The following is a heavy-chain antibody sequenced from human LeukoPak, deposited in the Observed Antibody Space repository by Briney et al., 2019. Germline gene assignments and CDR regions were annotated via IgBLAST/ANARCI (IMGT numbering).Heavy chain of an antibody. CDR2: INPSGGST. CDR3: ARDVGQLIVVVPAAPPPNNWFDP. J-gene: IGHJ5*02. D-gene: IGHD2-2*01. V-gene: IGHV1-46*01. CDR1: GYTFTSYY. Sequence: APVKVSCKASGYTFTSYYMHWVRQAPGQGLEWMGIINPSGGSTSYAQKFQGRVTMTRDTSTSTVYMELSSLRSEDTAVYYCARDVGQLIVVVPAAPPPNNWFDPWGQGTLVTASS.